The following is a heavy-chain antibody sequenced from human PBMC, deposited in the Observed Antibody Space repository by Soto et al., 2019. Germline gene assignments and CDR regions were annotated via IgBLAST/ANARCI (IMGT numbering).Heavy chain of an antibody. CDR3: ARMSYFYDKWYFDL. J-gene: IGHJ2*01. D-gene: IGHD3-22*01. CDR1: GASINNNDYY. CDR2: VYYSGTT. V-gene: IGHV4-30-4*01. Sequence: SETLSLTCTISGASINNNDYYWSWIRQTPGKGLEWIGYVYYSGTTDYIPSLKSRLSMSIDKSQNQFTLKLNSVTAADTATYYCARMSYFYDKWYFDLWGRGTLVTVSS.